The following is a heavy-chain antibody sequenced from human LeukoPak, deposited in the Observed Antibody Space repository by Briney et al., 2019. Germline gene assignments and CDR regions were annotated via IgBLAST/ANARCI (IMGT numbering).Heavy chain of an antibody. D-gene: IGHD3-3*01. J-gene: IGHJ5*02. CDR3: AREMYYDFWSGYYRSWFDP. V-gene: IGHV3-30-3*01. Sequence: GGSLRLSCAASGFTFSSYAMHWVRQAPGKELEWVAVISYDGSNKYYADSVKGRFTISRDNSKNTLYLQMNSLRAEDTAVYYCAREMYYDFWSGYYRSWFDPWGQGTLVTVSS. CDR2: ISYDGSNK. CDR1: GFTFSSYA.